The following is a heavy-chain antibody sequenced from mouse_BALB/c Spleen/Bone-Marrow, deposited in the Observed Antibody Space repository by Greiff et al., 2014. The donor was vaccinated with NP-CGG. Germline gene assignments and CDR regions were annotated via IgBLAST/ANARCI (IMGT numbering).Heavy chain of an antibody. D-gene: IGHD1-1*01. CDR2: IYPGNVNT. CDR1: GYTFTSYY. Sequence: SGPELVKPGASARISCKASGYTFTSYYIQWVKQRPGQGLEWIGWIYPGNVNTKYNEKSKGKATLTADKSSSTAYMQLSSLTSEDSAVYFCARTTVALDYWGQGTTLTVSS. V-gene: IGHV1S56*01. CDR3: ARTTVALDY. J-gene: IGHJ2*01.